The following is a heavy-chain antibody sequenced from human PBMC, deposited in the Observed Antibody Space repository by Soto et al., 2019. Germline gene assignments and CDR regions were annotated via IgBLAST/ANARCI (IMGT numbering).Heavy chain of an antibody. CDR3: ARDSTGGFLEWLRGYYAFDI. Sequence: SETLSLTCAVYGGSFSCYYWSWIRQPPGKGLEWIGEINHSGSTNYNPSLKSRVTISVDTSKNQFSLKLSSVTAADTAVYYCARDSTGGFLEWLRGYYAFDIWGQGTMVTVSS. CDR1: GGSFSCYY. D-gene: IGHD3-3*01. J-gene: IGHJ3*02. CDR2: INHSGST. V-gene: IGHV4-34*01.